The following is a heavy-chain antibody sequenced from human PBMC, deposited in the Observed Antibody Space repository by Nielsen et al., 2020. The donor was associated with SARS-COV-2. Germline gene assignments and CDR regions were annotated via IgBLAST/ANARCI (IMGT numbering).Heavy chain of an antibody. CDR3: ARDTDTAMVIGWFDP. CDR1: SYTFTSYG. J-gene: IGHJ5*02. V-gene: IGHV1-18*01. CDR2: ISAYNGNT. Sequence: ASVKVSCKASSYTFTSYGISWVRQAPGQGLEWMGWISAYNGNTNYAQKLQGRVTMTTDTSTSTAYMELRSLRSDDTAVYYCARDTDTAMVIGWFDPWGQGTLVTVSS. D-gene: IGHD5-18*01.